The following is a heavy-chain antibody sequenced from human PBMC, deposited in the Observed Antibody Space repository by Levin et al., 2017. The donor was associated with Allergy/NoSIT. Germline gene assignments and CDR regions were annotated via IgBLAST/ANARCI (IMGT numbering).Heavy chain of an antibody. CDR1: GYTFTGYY. CDR2: INPNSGGT. J-gene: IGHJ4*02. CDR3: ARDLSLLWFGELLNYFDY. D-gene: IGHD3-10*01. Sequence: GESLKISCKASGYTFTGYYMHWVRQAPGQGLEWMGWINPNSGGTNYAQKFQGRVTMTRDTSISTAYMELSRLRSDDTAVYYCARDLSLLWFGELLNYFDYWGQGTLVTVSS. V-gene: IGHV1-2*02.